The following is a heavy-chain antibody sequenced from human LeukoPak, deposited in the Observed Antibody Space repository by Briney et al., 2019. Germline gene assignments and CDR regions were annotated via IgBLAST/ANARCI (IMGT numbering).Heavy chain of an antibody. D-gene: IGHD3-22*01. J-gene: IGHJ4*02. CDR2: INPSGGST. CDR1: GYTFTSYY. Sequence: ASVKVSRKASGYTFTSYYMHWVGQAPGQGLEWMGIINPSGGSTNYAQKFQGRVTMTRDTSTSTVYMELSSLRSEDTAVYYCARGGYYYDSSGYYYFDYWRQGTLVTVSS. V-gene: IGHV1-46*01. CDR3: ARGGYYYDSSGYYYFDY.